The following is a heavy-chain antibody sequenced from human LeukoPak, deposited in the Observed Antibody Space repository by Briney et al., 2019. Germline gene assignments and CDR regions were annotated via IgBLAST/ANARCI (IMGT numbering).Heavy chain of an antibody. J-gene: IGHJ5*02. Sequence: KTSETLSLTCTVSGGSISSSSYYWGWIRQPPGKGLEWIGSIYYSGSTNYNPSLKSRVAISVDTSRNQFSLKVSSVTAADTAVYYCARLGVRSNYFPRWFDPWGQGTLVTVSS. CDR3: ARLGVRSNYFPRWFDP. CDR2: IYYSGST. V-gene: IGHV4-39*07. D-gene: IGHD3-22*01. CDR1: GGSISSSSYY.